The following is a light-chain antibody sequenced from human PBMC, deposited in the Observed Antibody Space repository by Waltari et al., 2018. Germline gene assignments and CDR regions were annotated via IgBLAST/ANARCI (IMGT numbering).Light chain of an antibody. J-gene: IGKJ5*01. CDR2: AAS. Sequence: IQLTQSPSFLSPSVGDRVTITCRASQGITSSLAWYHQKPGKAPKLLIYAASTLQSGVPSRFSGSGSGTEFTLTISSLQPEDFATYYCQQFNSYPITFGQGTRLEIK. CDR3: QQFNSYPIT. CDR1: QGITSS. V-gene: IGKV1-9*01.